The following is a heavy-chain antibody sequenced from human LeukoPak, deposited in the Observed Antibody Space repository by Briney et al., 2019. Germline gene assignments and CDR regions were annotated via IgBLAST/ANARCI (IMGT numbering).Heavy chain of an antibody. CDR2: ISSSYT. CDR1: GFTFSDYY. V-gene: IGHV3-11*06. J-gene: IGHJ6*04. Sequence: PGGSLRLSCAASGFTFSDYYMSWIRQAPGKGLEWVSYISSSYTNYADSVKGRFTISRDNAKNSLYLQMNSLRAEDTAVYYCARDLPIYYYGMDVWGKGTTVTVSS. D-gene: IGHD2-2*02. CDR3: ARDLPIYYYGMDV.